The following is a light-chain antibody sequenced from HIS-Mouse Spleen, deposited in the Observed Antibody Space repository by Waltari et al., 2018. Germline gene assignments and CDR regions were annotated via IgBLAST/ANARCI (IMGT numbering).Light chain of an antibody. V-gene: IGLV6-57*02. Sequence: NFMLTQPHSVSESPGKTVTISCTGSSGSIASNHVQWSQQRPGSAPTTVIYEDNQRPSGVPDRFSGSIDSSSNSASLTISGLKTEDEADYYCQSYDSSNHVVFGGGTKLTVL. CDR2: EDN. CDR1: SGSIASNH. J-gene: IGLJ2*01. CDR3: QSYDSSNHVV.